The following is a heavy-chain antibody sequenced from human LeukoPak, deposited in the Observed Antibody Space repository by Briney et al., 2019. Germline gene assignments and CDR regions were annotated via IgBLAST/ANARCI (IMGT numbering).Heavy chain of an antibody. CDR3: ARRKVRGSYPYFDY. J-gene: IGHJ4*02. V-gene: IGHV4-59*08. CDR2: IYYSGST. CDR1: GGSISSYY. Sequence: SETLSLTCTVSGGSISSYYWSWIRQPPGKGLEWIGYIYYSGSTNYNPSLKSRVTISVDTSKNQFSLKLSSVTAADTAVYYCARRKVRGSYPYFDYWGQGTLVTVSS. D-gene: IGHD3-10*01.